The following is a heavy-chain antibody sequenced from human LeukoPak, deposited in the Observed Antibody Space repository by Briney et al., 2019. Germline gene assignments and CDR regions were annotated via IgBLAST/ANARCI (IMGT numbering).Heavy chain of an antibody. CDR1: GGSFSGYY. J-gene: IGHJ1*01. V-gene: IGHV4-34*01. CDR2: INHSGST. Sequence: SETLSLTCAVYGGSFSGYYWSWIRQPPGKGLEWIGEINHSGSTNYNPSLKSRVTISVGTSKNQFSLKLSSVTAADTAVYYCARGRYCSSTSCYTTPYVLRHWGQGTLVTVSS. D-gene: IGHD2-2*02. CDR3: ARGRYCSSTSCYTTPYVLRH.